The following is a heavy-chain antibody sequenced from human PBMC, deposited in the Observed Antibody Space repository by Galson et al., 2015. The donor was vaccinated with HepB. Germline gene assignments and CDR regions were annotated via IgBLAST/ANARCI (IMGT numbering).Heavy chain of an antibody. D-gene: IGHD5-18*01. CDR2: ISSSGGSV. Sequence: SLRLSCAASEFTFSSFEMNWVRQAPGKGLEWVSYISSSGGSVYYADSVKGRFTISRDNAKNSLYLQMKSLRAEDTAVYYCARENSLDAFDVWGQGTMVTVSS. CDR1: EFTFSSFE. CDR3: ARENSLDAFDV. J-gene: IGHJ3*01. V-gene: IGHV3-48*03.